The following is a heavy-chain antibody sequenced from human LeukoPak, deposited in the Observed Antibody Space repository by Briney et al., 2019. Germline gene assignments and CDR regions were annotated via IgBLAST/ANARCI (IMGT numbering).Heavy chain of an antibody. CDR1: GYTFTSYD. V-gene: IGHV1-8*01. J-gene: IGHJ4*02. Sequence: ASVKVSCKASGYTFTSYDINWVRQATGQGLEWMGWMNPNSGNTGCAQKFQGRVTMTRDTSTSTAYMELSSLRSEDTAVYYCARTVRVTNPYYFDYWGQGTLVTVSS. D-gene: IGHD4-11*01. CDR2: MNPNSGNT. CDR3: ARTVRVTNPYYFDY.